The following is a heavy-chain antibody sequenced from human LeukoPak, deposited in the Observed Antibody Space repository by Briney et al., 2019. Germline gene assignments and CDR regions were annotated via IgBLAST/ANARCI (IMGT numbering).Heavy chain of an antibody. D-gene: IGHD1-20*01. V-gene: IGHV3-30*03. J-gene: IGHJ4*02. Sequence: GGSLRLSCAASGFTFSSYGMHWVRQAPGKGLEWVSVTSYDGSSKYYADSVKGRLTIYRDNSRNTLYLQMDSLRVEDTAVYYCARDAAYNWNYVDYWGQGTLVTVSS. CDR1: GFTFSSYG. CDR2: TSYDGSSK. CDR3: ARDAAYNWNYVDY.